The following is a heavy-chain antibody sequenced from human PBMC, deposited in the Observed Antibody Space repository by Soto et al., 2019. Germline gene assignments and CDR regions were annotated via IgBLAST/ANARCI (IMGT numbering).Heavy chain of an antibody. V-gene: IGHV4-31*03. J-gene: IGHJ4*02. Sequence: QVQLQESGPGLVKPSQTLSLTCTVSGGSISTAGPHWRCTPQPPAQGLEWIGHIYYSGRTYYNPSLKSRVTISVETSKNQFSLKLSAVTAADTAVYYCARSPEATVTAFDYWGQGTLVTVSS. CDR2: IYYSGRT. D-gene: IGHD4-17*01. CDR3: ARSPEATVTAFDY. CDR1: GGSISTAGPH.